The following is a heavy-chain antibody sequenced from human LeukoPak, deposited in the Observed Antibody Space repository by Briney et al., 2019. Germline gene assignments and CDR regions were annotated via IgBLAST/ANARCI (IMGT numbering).Heavy chain of an antibody. D-gene: IGHD6-13*01. CDR2: IKHDGGEK. CDR3: ARIKLAAAGTGWFDP. CDR1: GFTFSSYW. Sequence: GGSLRLSCEASGFTFSSYWMSWVRQAPGKGLEWVAYIKHDGGEKYYVDSVKGRFTISRDNAKNSLYLQMNSLRAEDTAVYYCARIKLAAAGTGWFDPWGQGTLVTVSS. J-gene: IGHJ5*02. V-gene: IGHV3-7*05.